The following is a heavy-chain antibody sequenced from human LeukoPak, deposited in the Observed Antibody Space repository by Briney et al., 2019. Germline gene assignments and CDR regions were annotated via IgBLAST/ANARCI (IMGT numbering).Heavy chain of an antibody. CDR1: GGSFSGYY. CDR2: INHSGST. CDR3: ARLFGESYYFDY. J-gene: IGHJ4*02. V-gene: IGHV4-34*01. Sequence: SETLSLTCAGYGGSFSGYYWSWIRQPPGKGLEWIGEINHSGSTNYNPSLKSRVTISVDTSKNQFSLKLSSVTAADTAVYYCARLFGESYYFDYWGQGTLVTVSS. D-gene: IGHD3-10*02.